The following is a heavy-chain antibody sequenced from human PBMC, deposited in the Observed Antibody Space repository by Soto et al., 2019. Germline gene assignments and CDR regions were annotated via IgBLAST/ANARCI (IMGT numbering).Heavy chain of an antibody. CDR1: GYTFTSYY. D-gene: IGHD2-2*01. J-gene: IGHJ4*02. Sequence: ASVKVSCQASGYTFTSYYMHWVRQAPGQGLEWMGIINPSGGSTSYAQKFQGRVTMTRDTSTSTVYMELSSLRSEDTAVYYCATEWQNIVVVPAALGYWGQGTLVTVSS. CDR3: ATEWQNIVVVPAALGY. CDR2: INPSGGST. V-gene: IGHV1-46*03.